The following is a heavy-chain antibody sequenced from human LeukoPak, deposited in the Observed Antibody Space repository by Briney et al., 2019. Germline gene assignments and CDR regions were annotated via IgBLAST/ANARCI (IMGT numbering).Heavy chain of an antibody. Sequence: GGPLRLSCAASGFTFSSYGMHWVRQAPGKGLEWVAVIWYDGSNKYYADSVKGRFTISRDNSKNTLYLQMNSLRAEDTAVYYCARAGNVVPAAAYYFDYWGQGTLVTVSS. CDR1: GFTFSSYG. J-gene: IGHJ4*02. D-gene: IGHD2-2*01. V-gene: IGHV3-33*01. CDR3: ARAGNVVPAAAYYFDY. CDR2: IWYDGSNK.